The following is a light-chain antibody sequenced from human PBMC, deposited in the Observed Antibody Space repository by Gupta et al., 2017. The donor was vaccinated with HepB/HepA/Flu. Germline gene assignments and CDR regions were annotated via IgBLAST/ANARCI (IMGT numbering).Light chain of an antibody. CDR1: SSDVGGYNY. CDR2: DVS. V-gene: IGLV2-11*01. J-gene: IGLJ3*02. CDR3: CSYAGSYTWV. Sequence: QSALTQPRSVFGYPGKSVTISCTGTSSDVGGYNYVAWYQQHPGKAPKLMIYDVSKRPSGVPDRFSGSKSGNTASLTIAGLQAEYEADYYCCSYAGSYTWVFGGGTKLTVL.